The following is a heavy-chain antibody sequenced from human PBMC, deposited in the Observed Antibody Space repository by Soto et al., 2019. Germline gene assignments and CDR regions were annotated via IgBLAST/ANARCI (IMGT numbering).Heavy chain of an antibody. V-gene: IGHV4-59*01. CDR3: ARDSGKY. Sequence: SETLSLTCNVSGASISNYFWNWIRQSPGKGLEWIGYIYYSGSTNYNPSLKSRVTISVDTSKNQFSLKLSSVTAADTAVYYCARDSGKYWGQGTLVTVSS. J-gene: IGHJ4*02. CDR2: IYYSGST. CDR1: GASISNYF.